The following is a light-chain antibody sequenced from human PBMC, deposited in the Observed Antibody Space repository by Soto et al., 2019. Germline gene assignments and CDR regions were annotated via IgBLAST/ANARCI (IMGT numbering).Light chain of an antibody. CDR3: QQYGEWPLS. CDR2: ATS. J-gene: IGKJ4*01. Sequence: EIVMTQSPATLSVSPGERATLSCRASQRVSSKLAWFQQQPGRAPRLLIYATSARATGIPARFSGSGSGTEFILTRGRLYSEDLAFYYCQQYGEWPLSVGGGTRAEMK. V-gene: IGKV3-15*01. CDR1: QRVSSK.